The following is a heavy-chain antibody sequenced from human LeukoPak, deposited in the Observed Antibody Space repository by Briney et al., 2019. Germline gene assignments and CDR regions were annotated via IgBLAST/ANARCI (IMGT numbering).Heavy chain of an antibody. CDR3: THSGVWSGESSFDY. Sequence: SGPTLVKPTETLTLTCAFSGFSFTTSGVAVGWVRQPPGEALQWLALIYWDDGKRYSPSLESRLTITKDTSKKQVVLRMINMDPADTATYYCTHSGVWSGESSFDYWGQGAPVTVSS. CDR1: GFSFTTSGVA. V-gene: IGHV2-5*02. J-gene: IGHJ4*02. D-gene: IGHD3-10*01. CDR2: IYWDDGK.